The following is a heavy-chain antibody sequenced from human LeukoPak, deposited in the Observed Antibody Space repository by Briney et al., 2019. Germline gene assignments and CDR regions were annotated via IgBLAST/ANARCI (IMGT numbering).Heavy chain of an antibody. J-gene: IGHJ2*01. Sequence: SETLSLTCTVSGGSISSYYWSWIRQPPGKGLEWIGCIYYSGSTNYNPSLKSRVTISVDTSKNQFSLKLSSVTAADTAVYYCASFQYYYDSSGYYGGYFDLWGRGTLVTVSS. CDR3: ASFQYYYDSSGYYGGYFDL. V-gene: IGHV4-59*08. CDR1: GGSISSYY. D-gene: IGHD3-22*01. CDR2: IYYSGST.